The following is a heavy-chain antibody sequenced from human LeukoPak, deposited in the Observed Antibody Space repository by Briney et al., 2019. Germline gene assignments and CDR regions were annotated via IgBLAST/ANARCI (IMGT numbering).Heavy chain of an antibody. Sequence: SETLSLTCTVSGGSISSGGYYWSWIRQHPGKGLEWIGYIYYSGSTYYNPSLKSRVTISVDTSKNQFSLKLSSVTAADTAVYYCARRFRSHRVGATILNAFDIWGQGTMVTVSS. D-gene: IGHD1-26*01. CDR1: GGSISSGGYY. V-gene: IGHV4-31*03. CDR3: ARRFRSHRVGATILNAFDI. CDR2: IYYSGST. J-gene: IGHJ3*02.